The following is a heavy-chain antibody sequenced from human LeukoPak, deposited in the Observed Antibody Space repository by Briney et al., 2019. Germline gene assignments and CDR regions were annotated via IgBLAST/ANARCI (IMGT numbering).Heavy chain of an antibody. CDR2: INHSGST. Sequence: SETLSLTCAVYGGSFSGYYWSWIRQPPGKGLEWIGEINHSGSTNYNPSLKSRVTISVDTSKNQFSLKLSSVTAADTAVYYCARVGTGGYYYYYMDVWGKGTAVTVSS. V-gene: IGHV4-34*01. D-gene: IGHD2-8*02. CDR3: ARVGTGGYYYYYMDV. CDR1: GGSFSGYY. J-gene: IGHJ6*03.